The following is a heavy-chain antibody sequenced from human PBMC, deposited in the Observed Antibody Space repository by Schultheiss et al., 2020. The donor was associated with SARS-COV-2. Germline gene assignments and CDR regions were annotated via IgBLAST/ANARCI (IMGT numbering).Heavy chain of an antibody. D-gene: IGHD3-22*01. CDR2: ISGSGGST. V-gene: IGHV3-23*01. Sequence: ETLSLTCAVYGGSFSGYYWSWIRQPPGKGLEWVSAISGSGGSTYYADSVKGRFTISRDNSKNTLYLQMNSLRAEDTAVYYCARVDYYDSSGYYDGSDYWGQGTLVTVSS. CDR1: GGSFSGYY. CDR3: ARVDYYDSSGYYDGSDY. J-gene: IGHJ4*02.